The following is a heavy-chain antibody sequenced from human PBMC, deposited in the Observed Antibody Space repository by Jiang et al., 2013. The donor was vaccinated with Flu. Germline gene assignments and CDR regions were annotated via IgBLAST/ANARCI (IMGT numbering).Heavy chain of an antibody. Sequence: EVKKPGASVKVSCKASGYTFTSYYIHWVRQAPGQGLEWMGIINPSGGSTSYAQKFQGRVTMTRDTSTSTVYMELSSLRSEDTAVYYCARDVSPSGYFNYEYFFDYWGQGTLVTVSS. J-gene: IGHJ4*02. CDR1: GYTFTSYY. CDR2: INPSGGST. V-gene: IGHV1-46*01. CDR3: ARDVSPSGYFNYEYFFDY. D-gene: IGHD3-22*01.